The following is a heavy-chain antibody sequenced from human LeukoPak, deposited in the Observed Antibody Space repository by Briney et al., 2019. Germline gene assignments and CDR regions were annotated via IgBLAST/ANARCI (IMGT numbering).Heavy chain of an antibody. CDR1: GYTFTSYG. CDR3: ARDLLGSHTSYSSGAWDY. CDR2: IVPIFDTA. V-gene: IGHV1-69*13. D-gene: IGHD3-9*01. Sequence: SVKVSCKASGYTFTSYGISWVRQAPGQGLEWMGGIVPIFDTADYAQKFQGRLTITADDSTSTAYMELSSLRAEDTAVYYCARDLLGSHTSYSSGAWDYWGQGTLVTASS. J-gene: IGHJ4*02.